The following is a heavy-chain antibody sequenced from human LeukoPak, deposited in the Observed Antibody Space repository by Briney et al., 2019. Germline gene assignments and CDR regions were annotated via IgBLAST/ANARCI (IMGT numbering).Heavy chain of an antibody. J-gene: IGHJ4*02. V-gene: IGHV3-23*01. CDR3: AKDLGSVVTPPSLDY. CDR1: GFTFSSYA. CDR2: ASGSGGST. Sequence: GGSLRLSCAASGFTFSSYAMSWVRQAPGKGLEWVSSASGSGGSTYYAASGKGRFTISRDNSKNTLYLQMNSLRAEDTAVYYCAKDLGSVVTPPSLDYWGQGTLVTVSS. D-gene: IGHD4-23*01.